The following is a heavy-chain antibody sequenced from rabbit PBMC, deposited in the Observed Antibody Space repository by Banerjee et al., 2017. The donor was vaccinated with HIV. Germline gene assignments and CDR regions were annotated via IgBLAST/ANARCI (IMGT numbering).Heavy chain of an antibody. V-gene: IGHV1S40*01. D-gene: IGHD4-1*01. J-gene: IGHJ4*01. CDR2: IYTGCSGNT. Sequence: QSLEESGGDLVKPGASLTLTCTASGFSFSSSYWICWVRQAPGKGLEWIGCIYTGCSGNTVYANWAKGRSTISKTSSTTVTLQMTSLTAADTATYFCARDLAGVTGWNFGLWGQGTLVTVS. CDR1: GFSFSSSYW. CDR3: ARDLAGVTGWNFGL.